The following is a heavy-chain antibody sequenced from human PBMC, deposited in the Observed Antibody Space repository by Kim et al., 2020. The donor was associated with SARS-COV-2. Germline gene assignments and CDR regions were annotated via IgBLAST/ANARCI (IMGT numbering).Heavy chain of an antibody. Sequence: GGSLRLSCAASGFTFSSYAMHWVRQAPGKGLEWVAVISYDGSNKYYADSVKGRFTISRDNSKNTLYLQMNSLRAEDTAVYYCARAALDIVVVPAAIPGYYYGMDVWGQGTTVTVSS. V-gene: IGHV3-30-3*01. CDR3: ARAALDIVVVPAAIPGYYYGMDV. J-gene: IGHJ6*02. D-gene: IGHD2-2*02. CDR2: ISYDGSNK. CDR1: GFTFSSYA.